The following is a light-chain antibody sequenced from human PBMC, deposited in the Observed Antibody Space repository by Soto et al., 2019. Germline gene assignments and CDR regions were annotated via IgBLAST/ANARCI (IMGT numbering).Light chain of an antibody. J-gene: IGKJ1*01. Sequence: DSQMTQAPSTLSAAVGDRVTITCRASQSISSWLAWYQQKPGKAPKLLIYDASSLESGVPSRFSGSGSGTEFTLTISSLQPDDFATYYCQQYNSYPWTVGQGTKWIS. CDR2: DAS. CDR3: QQYNSYPWT. V-gene: IGKV1-5*01. CDR1: QSISSW.